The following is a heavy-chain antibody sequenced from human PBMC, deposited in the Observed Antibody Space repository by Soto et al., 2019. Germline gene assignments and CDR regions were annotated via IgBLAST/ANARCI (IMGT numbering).Heavy chain of an antibody. CDR1: GGTFSSYA. V-gene: IGHV1-69*13. CDR2: IIPIFGTA. Sequence: SVKVSCKASGGTFSSYAISWVRQAPGQGLEWMGGIIPIFGTANYAQKFQGRVAITADESTSTAYMELSSLRSEDTAVYYCSVVDYYYGMDVWGQGTTVTVSS. J-gene: IGHJ6*02. CDR3: SVVDYYYGMDV.